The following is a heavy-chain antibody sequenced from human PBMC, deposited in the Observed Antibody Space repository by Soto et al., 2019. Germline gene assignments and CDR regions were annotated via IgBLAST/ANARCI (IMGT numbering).Heavy chain of an antibody. D-gene: IGHD2-15*01. CDR2: IDWDDDK. V-gene: IGHV2-70*04. Sequence: SGPTLVHPTHTLTLTCTFSGFSLTASGMRGSWIRQPPGKAPEWLARIDWDDDKVYSRSLRTRLTISKDTSKNQVVLIMTNMDPVDTATYYCARTRVVSAVNYGMDVWGQGTTVTVSS. CDR3: ARTRVVSAVNYGMDV. CDR1: GFSLTASGMR. J-gene: IGHJ6*02.